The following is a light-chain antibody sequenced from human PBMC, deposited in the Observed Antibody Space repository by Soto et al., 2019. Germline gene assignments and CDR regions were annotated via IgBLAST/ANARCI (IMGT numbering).Light chain of an antibody. CDR2: NVY. J-gene: IGLJ1*01. Sequence: QSALTQPASVSGSPGQSITISCTGTSSDVGGFNFVSWHQQHPGKAPKLMIYNVYDRPSGISYRFSGSKSGNTASLTISGLQGEDEADYYCSAYTVSRTYVFGTGTKVT. CDR3: SAYTVSRTYV. V-gene: IGLV2-14*03. CDR1: SSDVGGFNF.